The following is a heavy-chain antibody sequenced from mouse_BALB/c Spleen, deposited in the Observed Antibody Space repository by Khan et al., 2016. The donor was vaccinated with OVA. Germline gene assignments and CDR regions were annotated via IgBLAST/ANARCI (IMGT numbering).Heavy chain of an antibody. CDR3: ARSNGNYWFAY. CDR2: INTYTGEP. CDR1: GYTLTNYG. J-gene: IGHJ3*01. D-gene: IGHD2-1*01. V-gene: IGHV9-3-1*01. Sequence: IQLVQSGPELKKPGETVKISCKASGYTLTNYGMNWVKQAPGKGLKWMGWINTYTGEPTYAEDFTGRIAFSLETSASTAYLQINNLKNEDPATYFCARSNGNYWFAYWGQGTLVTVSA.